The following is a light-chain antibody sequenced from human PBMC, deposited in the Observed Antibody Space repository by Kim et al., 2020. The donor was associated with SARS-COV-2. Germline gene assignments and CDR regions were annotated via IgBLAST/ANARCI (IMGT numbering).Light chain of an antibody. CDR2: DAS. J-gene: IGKJ1*01. CDR3: QQRSNWPWT. V-gene: IGKV3-11*01. Sequence: LSARERATLSCRASQRVSAYLASYQQKPGQAPRLLIYDASDRAAGNPARLSGSVSGTDFTLTISSLEPEDFAVYYCQQRSNWPWTFGQGTKVYIK. CDR1: QRVSAY.